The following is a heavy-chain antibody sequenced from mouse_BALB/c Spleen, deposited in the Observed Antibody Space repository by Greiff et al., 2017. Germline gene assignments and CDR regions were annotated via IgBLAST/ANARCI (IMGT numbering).Heavy chain of an antibody. Sequence: EVQLVESGGGLVQPGESLKLSCESNEYEFPSHDMSWVRKTPEKGLELVEAINSDGGSTYYPDPMGRRFSISRDNTKETLYLQMSSLRSEDTALYYCARRGITTAFDYWGQGTTLTVSS. CDR1: EYEFPSHD. CDR2: INSDGGST. V-gene: IGHV5-2*01. J-gene: IGHJ2*01. CDR3: ARRGITTAFDY. D-gene: IGHD2-4*01.